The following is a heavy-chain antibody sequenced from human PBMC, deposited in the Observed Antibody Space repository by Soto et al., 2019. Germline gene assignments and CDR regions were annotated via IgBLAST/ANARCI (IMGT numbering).Heavy chain of an antibody. V-gene: IGHV1-18*01. J-gene: IGHJ6*02. D-gene: IGHD3-3*01. CDR1: GYTFTSYG. CDR3: ARYYDFWSGYPRSGGMDV. Sequence: ASVKVSCKASGYTFTSYGISWVRQAPGQGLEWMGWISAYNGNTNYAQKLQGRVTMTTDTSTSTAYMELRSLRSDDTAVYYCARYYDFWSGYPRSGGMDVWGQGTTVTVSS. CDR2: ISAYNGNT.